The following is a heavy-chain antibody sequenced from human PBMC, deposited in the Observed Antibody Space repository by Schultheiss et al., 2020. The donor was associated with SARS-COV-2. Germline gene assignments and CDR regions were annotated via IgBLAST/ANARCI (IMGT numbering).Heavy chain of an antibody. D-gene: IGHD6-19*01. CDR3: ASTAIAVAGTYFDY. Sequence: SETLSLTCTVSGGSISSSSYYWGWIRQPPGKGLEWIGSIYYSGSTNYNPSLKSRVTISVDTSKNQFSLKLSSVTAADTAVYYCASTAIAVAGTYFDYWGQGTLVTVSS. CDR2: IYYSGST. V-gene: IGHV4-39*07. CDR1: GGSISSSSYY. J-gene: IGHJ4*02.